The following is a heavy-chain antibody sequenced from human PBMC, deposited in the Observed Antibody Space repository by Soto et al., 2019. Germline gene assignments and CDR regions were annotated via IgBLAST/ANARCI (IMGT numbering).Heavy chain of an antibody. V-gene: IGHV3-21*01. J-gene: IGHJ3*02. CDR3: ARGGRGYTKDDTFDI. CDR1: DSTFRSYS. Sequence: EVQLVESGGGLVKPGESLRLSCVASDSTFRSYSMNWVRQAPGRGLEWVSIISSGSSVIFYADSMKGRFTISRDNAKNSLYLQMNSLRAEDTAGYYCARGGRGYTKDDTFDIWGQGTMVTVSS. CDR2: ISSGSSVI. D-gene: IGHD2-2*02.